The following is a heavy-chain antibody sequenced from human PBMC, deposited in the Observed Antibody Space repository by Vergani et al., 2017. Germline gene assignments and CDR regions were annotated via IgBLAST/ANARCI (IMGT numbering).Heavy chain of an antibody. D-gene: IGHD6-19*01. CDR1: GFTFIMHA. CDR3: AKVGRSEVAGTFGAFDI. V-gene: IGHV3-23*01. CDR2: LSASDRRT. Sequence: EVQLLESGGDLVQPGGSLRLSCAASGFTFIMHAMSWVRQAPGKGLEWVSTLSASDRRTHYADSVKGRFTISRDNSKNTLFLHMNSLRPEDTAVYYCAKVGRSEVAGTFGAFDIWGQGKIVTGSS. J-gene: IGHJ3*02.